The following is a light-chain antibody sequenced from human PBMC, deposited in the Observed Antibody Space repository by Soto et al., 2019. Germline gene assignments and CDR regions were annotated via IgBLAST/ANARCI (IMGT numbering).Light chain of an antibody. V-gene: IGLV1-40*01. Sequence: VLTQPPSVSGAPGQRVTISCTGSSSNIGAGYDVHWYQRLPGTAPKVLIYGNNNRPSGVPDRFSGSKSGTSASLAIMGLQAEDEADYYCQSYDSSLSGSYVFGTGTKLTVL. CDR2: GNN. CDR3: QSYDSSLSGSYV. CDR1: SSNIGAGYD. J-gene: IGLJ1*01.